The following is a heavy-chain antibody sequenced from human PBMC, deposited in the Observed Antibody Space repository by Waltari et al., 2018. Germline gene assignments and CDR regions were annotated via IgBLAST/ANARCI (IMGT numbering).Heavy chain of an antibody. CDR2: INHSGST. J-gene: IGHJ3*02. CDR3: ARVTAPHAFDI. V-gene: IGHV4-34*01. CDR1: GGSFSGYY. Sequence: QVQLQQWGAGLLKPSETLSLTCAVYGGSFSGYYWSWIRQPPGKGLEWIGEINHSGSTNYNPSLKSRFTISRDNAKNSLYLQMNSLRAEDTAVYYCARVTAPHAFDIWGQGTMVTVSS.